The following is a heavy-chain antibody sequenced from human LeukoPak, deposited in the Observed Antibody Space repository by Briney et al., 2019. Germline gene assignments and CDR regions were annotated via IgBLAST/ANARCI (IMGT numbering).Heavy chain of an antibody. CDR3: ARLIEGPYSSGWYDY. J-gene: IGHJ4*02. CDR1: GGSINDYY. CDR2: IYYSGST. Sequence: PSETLSLTCTVSGGSINDYYWSWIRQPPGKGLEWIGYIYYSGSTNYNPSLKSRVTISVDTSKNQFSLKLSSVTAADTAVYYCARLIEGPYSSGWYDYWGQGTLVTVSS. V-gene: IGHV4-59*01. D-gene: IGHD6-19*01.